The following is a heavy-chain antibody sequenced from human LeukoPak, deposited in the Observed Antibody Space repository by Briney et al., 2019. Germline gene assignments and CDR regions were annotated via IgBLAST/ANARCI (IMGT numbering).Heavy chain of an antibody. D-gene: IGHD4-17*01. CDR3: ASARRDYDFDY. Sequence: SETLSLTCTVSGGSISSHYWSWIRQPAGKGLEWIGRIYTSGSTNYNPSLKSRVTMSVDTSKNQFPLKLSSVTAADTAVYYCASARRDYDFDYWGQGTLVTVSS. J-gene: IGHJ4*02. CDR1: GGSISSHY. CDR2: IYTSGST. V-gene: IGHV4-4*07.